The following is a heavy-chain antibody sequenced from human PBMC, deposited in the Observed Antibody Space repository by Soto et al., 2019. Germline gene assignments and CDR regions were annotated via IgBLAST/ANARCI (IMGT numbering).Heavy chain of an antibody. CDR3: ARFSGYSYFDY. CDR2: IYHSGST. D-gene: IGHD3-22*01. J-gene: IGHJ4*02. Sequence: QLQLQESGSGLVKPSQTLSLTCAVSGGSISSGGYSWSWIRQPPGQGLEWIGYIYHSGSTYYNPSHKSRVTISVDRSKNQFSLKLSSVTAADTAVYYCARFSGYSYFDYWGQGTLVTVSS. V-gene: IGHV4-30-2*01. CDR1: GGSISSGGYS.